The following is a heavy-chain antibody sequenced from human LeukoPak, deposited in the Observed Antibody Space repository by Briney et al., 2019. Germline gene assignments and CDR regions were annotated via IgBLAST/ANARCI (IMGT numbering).Heavy chain of an antibody. Sequence: PSETLSLTCTVSGGSISSYYWSWIRQPAGKGLEWIGRIYTSGSTNYNPSLKSRVTMSVDTSKNQFTLKLSSVTAADTAVYYCARLGYSGSRYYFDYWGQGTLVTVSS. CDR1: GGSISSYY. D-gene: IGHD1-26*01. CDR2: IYTSGST. CDR3: ARLGYSGSRYYFDY. J-gene: IGHJ4*02. V-gene: IGHV4-4*07.